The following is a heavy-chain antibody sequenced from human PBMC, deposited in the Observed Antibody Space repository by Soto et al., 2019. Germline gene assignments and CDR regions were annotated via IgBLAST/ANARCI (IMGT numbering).Heavy chain of an antibody. CDR2: ILVDGRT. CDR1: GFICSSYD. D-gene: IGHD2-8*02. V-gene: IGHV3-23*01. CDR3: AKATATGGGAFDI. J-gene: IGHJ3*02. Sequence: GSLRLSCAASGFICSSYDMSWVRQAPGKGLEWVSTILVDGRTFYVDSVKGRFTISRDSSQNTVYLQMNSLTVGDTALYYCAKATATGGGAFDICGQGTMVTASS.